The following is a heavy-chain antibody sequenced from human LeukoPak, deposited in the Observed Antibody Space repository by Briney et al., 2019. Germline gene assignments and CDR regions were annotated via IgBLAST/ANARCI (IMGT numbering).Heavy chain of an antibody. V-gene: IGHV4-59*08. CDR2: IYYSGST. J-gene: IGHJ4*02. Sequence: SETLSLTCTVSGGSISSYYWSWIRQPPGKGLEWIGYIYYSGSTNYNPSLKSRVTISVDTSKNQFSLKLSSVTAADTAVYYCARVSFITMIAIDYWGQGTLVTVSS. CDR1: GGSISSYY. CDR3: ARVSFITMIAIDY. D-gene: IGHD3-22*01.